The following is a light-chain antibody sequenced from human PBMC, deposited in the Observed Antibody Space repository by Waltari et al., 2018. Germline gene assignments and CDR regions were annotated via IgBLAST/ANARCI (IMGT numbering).Light chain of an antibody. CDR2: EDN. CDR3: QSYDSSNHGV. CDR1: SGSIASNH. V-gene: IGLV6-57*02. J-gene: IGLJ3*02. Sequence: NFMLTQPHSVSESPGKTVTISCTGNSGSIASNHVQRYQHRPGSAPSVVIYEDNQRPAGVPDRFSGSIDGSSHSASLTISGLKTEDEADYYCQSYDSSNHGVFGGGTKLTVL.